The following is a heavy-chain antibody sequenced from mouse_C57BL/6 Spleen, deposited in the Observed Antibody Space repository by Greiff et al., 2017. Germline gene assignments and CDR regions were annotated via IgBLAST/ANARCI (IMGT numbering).Heavy chain of an antibody. Sequence: VQLQQSVAELVRPGASVKLSCTASGFNFKNTYMHWVKQRPEQGLEWIGRIDPANGNTKYAPKFQGKATITADTSSNTAYLQLSSLTAEDTASYYGARWVVEDAMDYWGQGTSVTVSS. J-gene: IGHJ4*01. CDR1: GFNFKNTY. D-gene: IGHD1-1*02. V-gene: IGHV14-3*01. CDR2: IDPANGNT. CDR3: ARWVVEDAMDY.